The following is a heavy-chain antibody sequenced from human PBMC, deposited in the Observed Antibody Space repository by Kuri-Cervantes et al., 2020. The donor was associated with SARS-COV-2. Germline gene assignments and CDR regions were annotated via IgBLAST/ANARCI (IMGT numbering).Heavy chain of an antibody. CDR3: AKFQRGYQGMDV. D-gene: IGHD5-18*01. Sequence: GGSLRLSCAVSGLTFSSYAMSWVRQAPGKGLEWVSAISDSGGSTYYADSVKGRFTISRDNSKNTLYLQMNSLRAEDTAVYYCAKFQRGYQGMDVWGQGNTVTVSS. CDR2: ISDSGGST. CDR1: GLTFSSYA. V-gene: IGHV3-23*01. J-gene: IGHJ6*02.